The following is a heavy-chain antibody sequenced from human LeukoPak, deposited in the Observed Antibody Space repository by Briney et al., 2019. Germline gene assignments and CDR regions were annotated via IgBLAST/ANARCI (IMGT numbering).Heavy chain of an antibody. Sequence: SETLSLTCTVSGGSISSSSYYWGWIRQPPGKGLEWIGSIYYSGSTYYNPSLKSRVTISVDTSKNQFSLKLSSVTAADTAVYYCARHPPVRAADTPHNWFDPWGQGTLVTVSS. D-gene: IGHD6-13*01. CDR3: ARHPPVRAADTPHNWFDP. CDR1: GGSISSSSYY. CDR2: IYYSGST. V-gene: IGHV4-39*01. J-gene: IGHJ5*02.